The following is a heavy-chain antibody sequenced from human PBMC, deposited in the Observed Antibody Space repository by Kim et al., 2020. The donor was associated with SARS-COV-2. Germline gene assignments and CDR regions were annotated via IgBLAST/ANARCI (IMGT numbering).Heavy chain of an antibody. CDR2: FNHGGST. CDR3: ARVSGRPTAGGTFDI. Sequence: SETLSLTCAVYGGSFSVDYWSWVRRPPGKGLEWIAEFNHGGSTNHNPSLKSRVTISVDTSTNQVSLKLISVTAADTAVYYCARVSGRPTAGGTFDIWGQGTMVTVSS. V-gene: IGHV4-34*01. J-gene: IGHJ3*02. CDR1: GGSFSVDY. D-gene: IGHD1-1*01.